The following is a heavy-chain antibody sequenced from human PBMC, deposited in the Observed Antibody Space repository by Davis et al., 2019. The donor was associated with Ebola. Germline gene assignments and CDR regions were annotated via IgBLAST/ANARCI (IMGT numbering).Heavy chain of an antibody. CDR1: GGSISSYY. CDR2: INHSGST. Sequence: SETLSLTCTVSGGSISSYYWSWIRQPPGKGLEWIGEINHSGSTNYNPSLKSRVTISVDTSKNQFSLKLSSVTAADTAVYYCARVGLGNCSSTSCYFHGMDVWGQGTTVTVSS. J-gene: IGHJ6*02. V-gene: IGHV4-34*01. D-gene: IGHD2-2*01. CDR3: ARVGLGNCSSTSCYFHGMDV.